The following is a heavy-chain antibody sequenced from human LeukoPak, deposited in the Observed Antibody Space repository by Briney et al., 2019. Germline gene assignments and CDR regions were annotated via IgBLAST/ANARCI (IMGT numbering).Heavy chain of an antibody. Sequence: GGSLRLSYAASGFTFSSYSMNWVRQAPGKGLEWVSSISSSGSYIYYADSVKGRFTISRDNAKNSLYLQMNSLRAEDTAVYYCAREAGSSSWYYFDYWGQGTLVTISS. V-gene: IGHV3-21*01. CDR2: ISSSGSYI. CDR1: GFTFSSYS. CDR3: AREAGSSSWYYFDY. J-gene: IGHJ4*02. D-gene: IGHD6-13*01.